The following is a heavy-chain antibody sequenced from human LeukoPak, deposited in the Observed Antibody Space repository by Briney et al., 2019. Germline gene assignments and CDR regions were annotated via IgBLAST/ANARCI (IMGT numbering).Heavy chain of an antibody. CDR2: IYYSGST. CDR3: ARGLVRGADWFDP. Sequence: SQTLSLTCTVSGGSMSSGDYYWSWIRQPPGKGLEWIGYIYYSGSTYYNPSLKSRVTISVDTSKNQFSLKLSSVTAADTAVYYCARGLVRGADWFDPWGQGTLVTVSS. V-gene: IGHV4-30-4*01. D-gene: IGHD3-10*01. CDR1: GGSMSSGDYY. J-gene: IGHJ5*02.